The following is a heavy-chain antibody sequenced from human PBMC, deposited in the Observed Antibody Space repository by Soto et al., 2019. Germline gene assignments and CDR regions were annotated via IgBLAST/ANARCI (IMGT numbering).Heavy chain of an antibody. CDR3: AKSVPDYYYYMDV. D-gene: IGHD6-6*01. Sequence: PGGSLRLSCAASGFTLSDYWMHWVRQVPGKGLLWVSRISVDGGDTTYADSVKGRFTISRDNSKNTLYLQMNSLRAEDTAVYYCAKSVPDYYYYMDVWGKGTTVTVSS. J-gene: IGHJ6*03. CDR1: GFTLSDYW. CDR2: ISVDGGDT. V-gene: IGHV3-74*01.